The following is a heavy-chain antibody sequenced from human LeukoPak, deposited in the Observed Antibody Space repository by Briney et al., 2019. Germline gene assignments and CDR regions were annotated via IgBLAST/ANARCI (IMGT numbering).Heavy chain of an antibody. CDR3: ARDMIRDGYNYDYYYGMDV. CDR1: GGSISSYY. D-gene: IGHD5-24*01. J-gene: IGHJ6*02. CDR2: IYCSGST. V-gene: IGHV4-59*01. Sequence: SETLSLTCTVSGGSISSYYWSWIRQPPGKGLEWIGYIYCSGSTNYNPSLKSRVTISVDTSKNQFSLKLSSVTAADTAVYYCARDMIRDGYNYDYYYGMDVWGQGTTVTVSS.